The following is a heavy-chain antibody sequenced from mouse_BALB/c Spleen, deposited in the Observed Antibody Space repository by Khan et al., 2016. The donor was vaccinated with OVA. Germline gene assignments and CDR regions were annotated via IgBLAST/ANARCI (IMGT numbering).Heavy chain of an antibody. CDR3: ARVYGGDFDY. CDR2: IRYSGNT. Sequence: EVQLQESGPGLVKPSQSLSLTCTVTGYSITSDYAWNWIRQFPGNKLEWMGFIRYSGNTNYNPSLKSQISITRDTSKNQFFLQLNSVTTEDTATYYCARVYGGDFDYWGQGTTLTVSS. V-gene: IGHV3-2*02. J-gene: IGHJ2*01. D-gene: IGHD1-1*01. CDR1: GYSITSDYA.